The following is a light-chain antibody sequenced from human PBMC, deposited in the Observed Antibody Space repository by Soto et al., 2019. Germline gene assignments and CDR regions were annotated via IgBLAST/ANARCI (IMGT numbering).Light chain of an antibody. J-gene: IGKJ5*01. CDR3: QQYEKWPPSIT. CDR1: QSVRSSY. V-gene: IGKV3D-7*01. CDR2: GAS. Sequence: PGERVILSCRASQSVRSSYLTWYQQKPGQAPRLPIYGASTRATSIPARFSGSGSGTDFTLTISSLQPEDFAVYYCQQYEKWPPSITFGQGTRLEIK.